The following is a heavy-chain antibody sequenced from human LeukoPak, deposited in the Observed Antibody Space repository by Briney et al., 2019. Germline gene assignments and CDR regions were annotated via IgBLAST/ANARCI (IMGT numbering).Heavy chain of an antibody. CDR3: ANSPGGDTAMVDYFDY. CDR1: GFTFSSYS. D-gene: IGHD5-18*01. Sequence: GGSLRLSCAASGFTFSSYSMNWVRQAPGKGLEWVSSISSSSSYIYYADSVKGRFTISRDNAKNSLYLQMNSLGAEDTAVYYCANSPGGDTAMVDYFDYWGQGTLVTVSS. CDR2: ISSSSSYI. J-gene: IGHJ4*02. V-gene: IGHV3-21*01.